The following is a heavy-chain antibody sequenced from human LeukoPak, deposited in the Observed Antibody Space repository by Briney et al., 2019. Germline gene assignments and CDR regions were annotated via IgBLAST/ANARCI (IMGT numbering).Heavy chain of an antibody. D-gene: IGHD6-13*01. Sequence: PGGSLRLSCAASGFTVSSNYMSWVRQAPGKGLEWVSVIYSGGSTYYADSVKGRFAISRDNSKNPLYLHMTSLRAEDTAVYYCARSIGAAYFDNWGQGTLVTVSS. J-gene: IGHJ4*02. CDR2: IYSGGST. V-gene: IGHV3-53*01. CDR1: GFTVSSNY. CDR3: ARSIGAAYFDN.